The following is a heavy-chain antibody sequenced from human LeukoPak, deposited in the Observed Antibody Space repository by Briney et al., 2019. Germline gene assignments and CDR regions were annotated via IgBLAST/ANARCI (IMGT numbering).Heavy chain of an antibody. J-gene: IGHJ5*02. CDR3: AGPGIAVAGTGGFDP. CDR1: GYTFTGYY. Sequence: GASVKVSCKASGYTFTGYYMHWVRQAPGQGLEWMGWINPNSGGTNYAQKFQGRVTMTRDTSISTAYMELSRLRSDGTAVYYCAGPGIAVAGTGGFDPWGQGTLVTVSS. D-gene: IGHD6-19*01. V-gene: IGHV1-2*02. CDR2: INPNSGGT.